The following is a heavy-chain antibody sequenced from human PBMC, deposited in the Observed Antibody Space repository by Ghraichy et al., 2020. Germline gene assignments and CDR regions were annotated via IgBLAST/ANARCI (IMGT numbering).Heavy chain of an antibody. Sequence: GGSLRLSCAASGFTFSSYAMSWVRQAPGKGLEWVSAISGSGGSTYYADSVKGRFTISRDNSKNTLYLQMNSLRAEDTAVYYCAKEGYYDSSGYYELDYWGQGTLVTVSS. CDR1: GFTFSSYA. CDR2: ISGSGGST. J-gene: IGHJ4*02. V-gene: IGHV3-23*01. CDR3: AKEGYYDSSGYYELDY. D-gene: IGHD3-22*01.